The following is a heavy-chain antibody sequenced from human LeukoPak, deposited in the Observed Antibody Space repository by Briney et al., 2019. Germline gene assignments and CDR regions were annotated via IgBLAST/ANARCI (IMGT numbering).Heavy chain of an antibody. Sequence: PSETLSLTCTVSGGSISSSSYYWGWIRQPPGKGLEWIGSIYYSGSTYYNPSLKSRVTISVDTSKNQFSLKLSSVTAADTAVYYCARDRPRYRYYYYYYMDVWGKGTTVTVSS. CDR2: IYYSGST. CDR1: GGSISSSSYY. D-gene: IGHD6-6*01. V-gene: IGHV4-39*07. CDR3: ARDRPRYRYYYYYYMDV. J-gene: IGHJ6*03.